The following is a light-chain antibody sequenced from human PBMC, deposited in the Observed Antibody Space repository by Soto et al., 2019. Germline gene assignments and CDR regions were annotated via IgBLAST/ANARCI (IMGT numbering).Light chain of an antibody. Sequence: IQMTQSPSILFASEGASVTITCPAIQSSSSWLAWYQQKPGKAPKLLIYKASTLKSGVPSRFSGSGSGTEFTLIISGLQPYDSATYYCQQYTNTNNPWMFGQGTKVDI. J-gene: IGKJ1*01. CDR3: QQYTNTNNPWM. CDR2: KAS. V-gene: IGKV1-5*03. CDR1: QSSSSW.